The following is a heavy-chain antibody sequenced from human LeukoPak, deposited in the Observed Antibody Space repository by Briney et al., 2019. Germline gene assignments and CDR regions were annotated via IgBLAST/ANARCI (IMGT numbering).Heavy chain of an antibody. CDR1: GFTFSSYW. V-gene: IGHV3-7*01. D-gene: IGHD3-22*01. CDR3: ARDPDTYYYDSSGYYPDY. Sequence: GGSLRLSCAASGFTFSSYWMSWVRQAPGKGLEWVANIKQDGSEKYYVDSVKGRFTISRDNAKNSLYLQMNSLRAEDTAVYYCARDPDTYYYDSSGYYPDYWGQGTLVTVSS. J-gene: IGHJ4*02. CDR2: IKQDGSEK.